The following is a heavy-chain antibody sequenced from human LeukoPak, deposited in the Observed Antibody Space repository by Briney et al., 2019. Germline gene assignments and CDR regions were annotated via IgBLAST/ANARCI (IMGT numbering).Heavy chain of an antibody. J-gene: IGHJ4*02. D-gene: IGHD3-10*01. CDR1: GGSISSYY. V-gene: IGHV4-4*07. CDR3: ARDFYDSGSPRSFDY. Sequence: SETLSLTCTVSGGSISSYYWSWIRQPAGKGLEWIGRIYTSGSTNYNPSLKSRVTMSVDTSKNQFSLKLSSVTAADTAVYYCARDFYDSGSPRSFDYWGQGTLVTVSS. CDR2: IYTSGST.